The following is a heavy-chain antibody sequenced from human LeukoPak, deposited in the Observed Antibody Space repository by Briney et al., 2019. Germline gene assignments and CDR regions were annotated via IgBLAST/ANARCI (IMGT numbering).Heavy chain of an antibody. J-gene: IGHJ4*02. CDR2: INHSGST. CDR1: GGSFSGYY. CDR3: ARNAGLYRRYFDY. D-gene: IGHD3-16*02. Sequence: SETLSLTCAAYGGSFSGYYWSWIRQPPGKGLEWIGEINHSGSTNYNPSLKSRVTISVDTSKNQFSLKLSSVTAADTAVYYCARNAGLYRRYFDYWGQGTLVTVSS. V-gene: IGHV4-34*01.